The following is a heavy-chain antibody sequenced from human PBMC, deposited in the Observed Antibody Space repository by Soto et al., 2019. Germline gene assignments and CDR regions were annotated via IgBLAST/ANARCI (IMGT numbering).Heavy chain of an antibody. V-gene: IGHV3-23*01. D-gene: IGHD1-26*01. Sequence: PGGSLRLSCAASGFTFSSYAMSWVRQPPGKGLGWVSSISGSGGSTYYADSVKGRFTISRDNSKNTLYLQMDSLRGKDTAVYYCEKDVSGSYRTYCCYCLDVWGQGTTVTVSS. CDR3: EKDVSGSYRTYCCYCLDV. J-gene: IGHJ6*02. CDR1: GFTFSSYA. CDR2: ISGSGGST.